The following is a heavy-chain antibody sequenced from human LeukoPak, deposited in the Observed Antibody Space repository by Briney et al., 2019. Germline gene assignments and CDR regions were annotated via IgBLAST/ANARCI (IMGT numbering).Heavy chain of an antibody. J-gene: IGHJ4*02. CDR1: GFTFSTFA. D-gene: IGHD2-15*01. V-gene: IGHV3-23*01. CDR2: IFPSGGEI. CDR3: AKDVGGYCSGGSCHFFDY. Sequence: GGSLRLSCAASGFTFSTFAMIWVRQPPGKGLEWVSSIFPSGGEIHYADSVRGRFTISRDNSKSTLSLQMNSLRAEDTAVYYCAKDVGGYCSGGSCHFFDYWGQGTLVTVSS.